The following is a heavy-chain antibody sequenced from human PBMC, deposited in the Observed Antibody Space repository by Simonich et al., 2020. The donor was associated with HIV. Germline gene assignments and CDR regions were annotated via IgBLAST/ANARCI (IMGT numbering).Heavy chain of an antibody. D-gene: IGHD5-12*01. CDR3: ARRTGYDLDY. V-gene: IGHV4-34*01. J-gene: IGHJ4*02. CDR1: GGSFSGYY. CDR2: INHSGST. Sequence: QVHLQQWGAGLLKPSETLSLTCAVYGGSFSGYYWSWIRQPPGKGLEWIGEINHSGSTDDNPSIKSRVTISVDTSKIQFSLKLSAVTAADTAVYYCARRTGYDLDYWGQGTLVTVSS.